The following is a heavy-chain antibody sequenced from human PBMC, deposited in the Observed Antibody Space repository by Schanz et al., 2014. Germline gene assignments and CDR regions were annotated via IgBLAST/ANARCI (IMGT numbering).Heavy chain of an antibody. CDR3: ARPRFDYGEVDY. D-gene: IGHD4-17*01. CDR2: IWNNGVTK. CDR1: GFTFSNYG. Sequence: QVQLVESGGGVVQPGRSLRLSCAASGFTFSNYGMHWVRQPAGKGLEWVAVIWNNGVTKYYADSVRGRFTISRDRFQNTLYLRMSSLRAEDTAVYYCARPRFDYGEVDYWGQGTLVTVSS. V-gene: IGHV3-33*01. J-gene: IGHJ4*02.